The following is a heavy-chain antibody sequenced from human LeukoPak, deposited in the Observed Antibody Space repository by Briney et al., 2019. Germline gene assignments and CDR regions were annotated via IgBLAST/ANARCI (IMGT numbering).Heavy chain of an antibody. CDR2: IYYSGST. Sequence: NPSETLSLTCTVSGGSISSSSYYWGWIRQPPGKGLEWIGSIYYSGSTYYNPSLKSRVTISVDTSKNQFSLKLSSVTAADTAVYCCASTHRFLEWLSFGAAYWYMDVWGKGTTVTVSS. D-gene: IGHD3-3*01. CDR3: ASTHRFLEWLSFGAAYWYMDV. J-gene: IGHJ6*03. CDR1: GGSISSSSYY. V-gene: IGHV4-39*01.